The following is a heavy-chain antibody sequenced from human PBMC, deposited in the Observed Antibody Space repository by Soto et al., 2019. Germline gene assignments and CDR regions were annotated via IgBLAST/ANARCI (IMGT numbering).Heavy chain of an antibody. J-gene: IGHJ4*02. Sequence: GSLRLSCAASGFTFSSYGMHWVRQAPGKGLEWVAVIWYDGSNKYYADSVKGRFTISRDNSKNTLYLQMNSLRAEDTAVYYCARALPTPVVEMSSYFDYWGQGTLVTVSS. CDR3: ARALPTPVVEMSSYFDY. CDR2: IWYDGSNK. V-gene: IGHV3-33*01. D-gene: IGHD2-15*01. CDR1: GFTFSSYG.